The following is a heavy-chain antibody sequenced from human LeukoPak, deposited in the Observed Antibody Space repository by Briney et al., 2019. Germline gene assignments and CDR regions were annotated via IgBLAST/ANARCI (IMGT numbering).Heavy chain of an antibody. Sequence: HPGGSLRLSCAASGFTFSSYWMHWVRQAPGKGLVWVSRINSDGSSTSYADSVKGRFTISRDNAKNTLYLQMNSLRAEDTAVYYCARDGSSPSRAGPTYYYYGMDVWGQGTTVTVSS. CDR1: GFTFSSYW. CDR3: ARDGSSPSRAGPTYYYYGMDV. D-gene: IGHD6-6*01. V-gene: IGHV3-74*01. J-gene: IGHJ6*01. CDR2: INSDGSST.